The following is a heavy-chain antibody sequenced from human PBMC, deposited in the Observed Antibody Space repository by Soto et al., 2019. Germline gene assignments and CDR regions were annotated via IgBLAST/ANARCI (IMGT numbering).Heavy chain of an antibody. CDR2: IYPGDSDT. V-gene: IGHV5-51*01. CDR1: GYSFTSYW. CDR3: ARRAWDYYYGMDV. Sequence: GESLKFSCKGSGYSFTSYWIGWVRQMPGKGLEWMGIIYPGDSDTRYSPSFQGQVTISADKSISTAYLQWSSLKASDTAMYYCARRAWDYYYGMDVWGQGTTVTVS. J-gene: IGHJ6*02.